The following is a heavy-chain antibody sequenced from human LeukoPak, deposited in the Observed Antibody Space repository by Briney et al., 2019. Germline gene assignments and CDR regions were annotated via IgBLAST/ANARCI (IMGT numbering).Heavy chain of an antibody. J-gene: IGHJ4*02. V-gene: IGHV3-43*02. D-gene: IGHD5-18*01. CDR3: AKGGYTYGGRLFDY. CDR1: GVTFDDYV. Sequence: GGSLRLSCAASGVTFDDYVMHWVRQAPGKGLEWVSFISGDGGATYYADSAKGRFTISRDNSRKSLYLQMHSLRTEDTALYYCAKGGYTYGGRLFDYWGQGTLVTVSS. CDR2: ISGDGGAT.